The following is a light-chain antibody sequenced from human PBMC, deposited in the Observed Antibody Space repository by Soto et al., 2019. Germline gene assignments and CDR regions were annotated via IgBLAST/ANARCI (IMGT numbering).Light chain of an antibody. Sequence: QSVLTQPASVSGSPGQSIAISCTGTSSDVGGYNYVSWYQQHPGKAPQLMVYDVSNRPSGVSNRFSGSKSGNTASLTISGLQAEDEADYYCSSYTSSSTYVFGTVTKVT. CDR1: SSDVGGYNY. CDR2: DVS. V-gene: IGLV2-14*01. J-gene: IGLJ1*01. CDR3: SSYTSSSTYV.